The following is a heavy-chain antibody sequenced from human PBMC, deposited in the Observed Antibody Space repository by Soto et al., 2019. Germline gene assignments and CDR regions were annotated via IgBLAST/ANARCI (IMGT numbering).Heavy chain of an antibody. CDR2: ISAYNGNT. Sequence: ASVKVSCKASGYTFTSYGISWVRQAPGQGLEWMGWISAYNGNTNYAQKLQGRVTMTTDTSTSTAYMELRSLRSDDTAVYYCARVPDRTYYYDSSGYYNFDYWGQGTLVTVSS. D-gene: IGHD3-22*01. V-gene: IGHV1-18*01. CDR1: GYTFTSYG. CDR3: ARVPDRTYYYDSSGYYNFDY. J-gene: IGHJ4*02.